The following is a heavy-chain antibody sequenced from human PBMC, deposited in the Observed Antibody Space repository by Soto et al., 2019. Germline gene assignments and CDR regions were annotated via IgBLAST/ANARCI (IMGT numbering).Heavy chain of an antibody. Sequence: GGSLRLSCTASGSTFSRSTMTWVRQAPGKGLEWVASISSSSSYIYYADSMKGRFTISRDNARNSLYLQMNSLRAEDTARYFCARGINRSAAYWGQGTQDNVSS. CDR1: GSTFSRST. CDR2: ISSSSSYI. CDR3: ARGINRSAAY. J-gene: IGHJ4*02. D-gene: IGHD3-10*01. V-gene: IGHV3-21*04.